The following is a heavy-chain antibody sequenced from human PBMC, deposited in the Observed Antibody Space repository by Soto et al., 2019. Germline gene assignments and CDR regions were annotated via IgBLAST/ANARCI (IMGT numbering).Heavy chain of an antibody. CDR3: ARLYGDYGSNY. CDR2: IYFSGST. Sequence: SETLSLTCTVSGGSISSGNFYWSWIRQPPGKGLEWIGYIYFSGSTSYSPSLKSRLTISLNTSNNQFSLKLSSVTAADTAVYYCARLYGDYGSNYWGQGTLVTVSS. V-gene: IGHV4-30-4*01. J-gene: IGHJ4*02. CDR1: GGSISSGNFY. D-gene: IGHD4-17*01.